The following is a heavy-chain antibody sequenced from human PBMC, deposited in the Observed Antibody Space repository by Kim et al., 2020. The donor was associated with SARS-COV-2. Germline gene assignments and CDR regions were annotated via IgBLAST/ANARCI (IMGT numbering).Heavy chain of an antibody. V-gene: IGHV3-48*03. D-gene: IGHD4-17*01. CDR3: ARETLTTYYYYGMDV. J-gene: IGHJ6*02. Sequence: PVKGRFTISRDNAKNSLYLQMNSLRAEDTAVYYCARETLTTYYYYGMDVWGQGTTVTVSS.